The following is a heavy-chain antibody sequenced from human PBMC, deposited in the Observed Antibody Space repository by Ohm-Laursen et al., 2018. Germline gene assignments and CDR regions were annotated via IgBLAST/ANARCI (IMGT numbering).Heavy chain of an antibody. J-gene: IGHJ3*02. Sequence: SVKVSCNPSGYTFINYDIHWVRQASGQGLEWMGWMNPKSGDTGYAHKFQGRVTMARNASISTANMEMSSLRSEDTAVYYCARGRLSGTRRALDIWGQGTMVTVSS. CDR3: ARGRLSGTRRALDI. CDR1: GYTFINYD. V-gene: IGHV1-8*01. CDR2: MNPKSGDT. D-gene: IGHD1-7*01.